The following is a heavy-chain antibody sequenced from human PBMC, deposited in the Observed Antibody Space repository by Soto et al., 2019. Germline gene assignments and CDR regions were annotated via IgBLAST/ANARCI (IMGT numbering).Heavy chain of an antibody. CDR2: ISWDGGST. CDR1: GFTFDDYT. Sequence: GGSLRLSCAASGFTFDDYTMHWVRQAPGKGLEWVSLISWDGGSTYYADSVKGRFTISRDNSKNSLYLQMNSLRTEDTALYYCAKDLGRYGSGSIFDYWGQGTLVTVSS. D-gene: IGHD3-10*01. V-gene: IGHV3-43*01. CDR3: AKDLGRYGSGSIFDY. J-gene: IGHJ4*02.